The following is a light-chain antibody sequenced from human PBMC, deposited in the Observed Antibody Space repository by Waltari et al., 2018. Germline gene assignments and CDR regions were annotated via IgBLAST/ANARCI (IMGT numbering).Light chain of an antibody. CDR1: QGISSY. CDR3: HQYHDWPQT. CDR2: AAS. J-gene: IGKJ1*01. V-gene: IGKV1-8*01. Sequence: AIRITQSPSSLSASTGDRVTITCRASQGISSYLAWYQQKPGKAPKLLIYAASTLQSGVPSRFSGSGSGTDFTLTISCLQSEDFAVYCCHQYHDWPQTFGQGTKVELK.